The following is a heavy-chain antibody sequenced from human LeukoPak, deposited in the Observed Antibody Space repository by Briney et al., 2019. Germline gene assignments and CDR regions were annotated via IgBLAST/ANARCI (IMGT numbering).Heavy chain of an antibody. V-gene: IGHV4-61*08. D-gene: IGHD5-18*01. J-gene: IGHJ4*02. CDR3: ARVAQTAMAVDY. Sequence: SETLSLTCTVSGGSISSGGYYWSWIRQPPGKGLEWIGYIYYSGSTNYNPSLKSRVTISVDTSKNQFSLKLSSVTAADTAVYYCARVAQTAMAVDYWGQGTLVTVSS. CDR2: IYYSGST. CDR1: GGSISSGGYY.